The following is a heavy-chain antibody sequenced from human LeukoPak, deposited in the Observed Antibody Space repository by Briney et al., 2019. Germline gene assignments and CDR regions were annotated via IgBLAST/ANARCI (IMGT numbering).Heavy chain of an antibody. Sequence: GGTLRLSCAASGFTFSSYGMSCVRQAPGKGLEWVSAISGSGGSTYYADSVKGRFTISRDNAKNSLYLQMNSLRAEDTALYYCARSGSYYIAYFDYWGQGTLVTVSS. CDR3: ARSGSYYIAYFDY. CDR2: ISGSGGST. CDR1: GFTFSSYG. D-gene: IGHD3-10*01. J-gene: IGHJ4*02. V-gene: IGHV3-23*01.